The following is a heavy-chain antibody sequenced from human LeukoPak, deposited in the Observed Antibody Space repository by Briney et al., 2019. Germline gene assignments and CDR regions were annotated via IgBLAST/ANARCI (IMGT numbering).Heavy chain of an antibody. J-gene: IGHJ4*02. V-gene: IGHV3-74*01. CDR2: MNSDVSST. D-gene: IGHD5-18*01. Sequence: GGSLRLSCAASGFTFSSYGMHWVRQAPGKGLVWVSRMNSDVSSTGYADFVKGRFTISRDNARNTLYLQMNSLRVEDTAVYYCARDMRDSAQLRYSYGYEIDYWGQGTLVTVSS. CDR1: GFTFSSYG. CDR3: ARDMRDSAQLRYSYGYEIDY.